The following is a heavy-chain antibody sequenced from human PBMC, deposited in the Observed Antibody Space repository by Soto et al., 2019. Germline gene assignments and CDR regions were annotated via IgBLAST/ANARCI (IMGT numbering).Heavy chain of an antibody. D-gene: IGHD3-3*01. J-gene: IGHJ6*02. CDR2: ISSSSSYI. Sequence: PGGSLRLSCAASGFTFSSYSVNWVRQAPGKGLEWVSSISSSSSYIYYADSVKGRFTISRDNAKSSLYLQMNSLRAEDTAVYYCARDRFLEWLPRVHGMDVWGQGTTVTVSS. CDR3: ARDRFLEWLPRVHGMDV. V-gene: IGHV3-21*01. CDR1: GFTFSSYS.